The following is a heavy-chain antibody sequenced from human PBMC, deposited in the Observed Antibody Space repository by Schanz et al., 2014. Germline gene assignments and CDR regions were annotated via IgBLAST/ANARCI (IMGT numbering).Heavy chain of an antibody. Sequence: QAQLVESGGGVVQPGGSLRLSCAASRFAFSNCGMHWVRQAPGKGLEWVAVVGDTGTTKFYADSVKGRLTVSRDNSENTVYLEFHSLRSEDTALYYCAREAKWGQWYFDLWGRGSLVTVSS. CDR2: VGDTGTTK. CDR1: RFAFSNCG. D-gene: IGHD1-26*01. V-gene: IGHV3-30*02. J-gene: IGHJ2*01. CDR3: AREAKWGQWYFDL.